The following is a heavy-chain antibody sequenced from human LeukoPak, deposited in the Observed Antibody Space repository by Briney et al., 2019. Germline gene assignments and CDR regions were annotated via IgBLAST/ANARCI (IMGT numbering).Heavy chain of an antibody. D-gene: IGHD2-15*01. V-gene: IGHV5-51*01. CDR2: IYPGDSDT. CDR1: GYSFTSYW. Sequence: GESLKISCKGSGYSFTSYWIGWVRQMPGKGLEWMGIIYPGDSDTRYSPSFQGQVTISADKSISTAYVQWSSLKASDTAMYYCARSGICSGGSCYPVNWFDPWGQGTLVTVSS. CDR3: ARSGICSGGSCYPVNWFDP. J-gene: IGHJ5*02.